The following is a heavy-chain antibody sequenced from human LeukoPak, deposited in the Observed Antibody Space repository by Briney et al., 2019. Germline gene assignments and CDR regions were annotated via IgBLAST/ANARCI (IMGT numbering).Heavy chain of an antibody. CDR2: INPSGGST. D-gene: IGHD2-2*03. Sequence: ASVKVSCKASGYTFTTSGISWVRQAPGQGLEWMGIINPSGGSTSYAQKFQGRVTMTRDMSTSTVYMELSSLRSEDTAVYYCARDVTQAGYCSSTSCYGDAFDIWGQGTMVTVSS. V-gene: IGHV1-46*01. CDR1: GYTFTTSG. CDR3: ARDVTQAGYCSSTSCYGDAFDI. J-gene: IGHJ3*02.